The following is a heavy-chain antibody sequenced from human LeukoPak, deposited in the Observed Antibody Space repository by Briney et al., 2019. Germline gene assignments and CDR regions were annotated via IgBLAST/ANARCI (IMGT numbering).Heavy chain of an antibody. CDR3: ARENDYVWGSYVHFDY. V-gene: IGHV6-1*01. CDR2: TYYRSKWYN. CDR1: GDSVSSNNAA. Sequence: SQTLSPTCAISGDSVSSNNAAWNWIKQSPSRGLEWLGRTYYRSKWYNDYAVSVKSRITINPDTSKNQFSLQLNSVTPEDTAVYYCARENDYVWGSYVHFDYWGQGTLVTVSS. J-gene: IGHJ4*02. D-gene: IGHD3-16*01.